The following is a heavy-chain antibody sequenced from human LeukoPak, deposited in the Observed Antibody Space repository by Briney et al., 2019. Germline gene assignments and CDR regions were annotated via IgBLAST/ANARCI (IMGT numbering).Heavy chain of an antibody. Sequence: PGGSLRLSCAASGFTFSSYDMSWVRQAPGKGLEWVSAISGSGGSTYYADSVKGRFTISRDNSKNTLYLQMNSLRAEDTAVYYCAKVIDWNLLYYFDYWGQGTLVTVSS. D-gene: IGHD1-7*01. CDR1: GFTFSSYD. J-gene: IGHJ4*02. CDR2: ISGSGGST. CDR3: AKVIDWNLLYYFDY. V-gene: IGHV3-23*01.